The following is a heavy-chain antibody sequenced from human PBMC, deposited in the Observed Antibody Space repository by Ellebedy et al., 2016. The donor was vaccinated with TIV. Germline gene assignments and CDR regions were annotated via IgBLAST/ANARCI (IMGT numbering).Heavy chain of an antibody. V-gene: IGHV3-21*01. CDR3: AREFDIGQPSAFDY. D-gene: IGHD2-15*01. CDR1: GFIFSNYG. J-gene: IGHJ4*02. CDR2: ISSNGRHI. Sequence: GESLKISCAASGFIFSNYGVNWVRQAPGKGLEWVSSISSNGRHIYYADSVRARFAISRDNAGGSLWLQMTSLRAEDTALYYCAREFDIGQPSAFDYWGQGILVTVSS.